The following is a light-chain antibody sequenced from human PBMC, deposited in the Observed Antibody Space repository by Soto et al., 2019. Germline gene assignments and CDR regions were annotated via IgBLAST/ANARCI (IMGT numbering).Light chain of an antibody. J-gene: IGLJ2*01. V-gene: IGLV1-47*02. CDR1: SSNIGSNY. CDR3: AAWDDSLSVVV. Sequence: QSVLTQPPSASGTPGQRVTISCSGSSSNIGSNYVFWYQQLPGAAPKLLIYSHNIRPSGVPDRFPGSTSGTSASLAISGLRSEDEADYHCAAWDDSLSVVVFGGGTKLTVL. CDR2: SHN.